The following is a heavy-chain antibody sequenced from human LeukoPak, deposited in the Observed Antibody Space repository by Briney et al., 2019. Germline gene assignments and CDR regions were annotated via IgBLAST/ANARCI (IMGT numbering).Heavy chain of an antibody. Sequence: GSLRLSCAASGFTFSSYSMNWVRQAPGKGLEWVSYIISSSSTIYYADSVKGRFTISRDNAKNSLYLQMNSLRAEDTAVYYCARDPYIPAIVVVPAAEYYYYYYGMDVWGQGTTVTVSS. J-gene: IGHJ6*02. CDR1: GFTFSSYS. CDR3: ARDPYIPAIVVVPAAEYYYYYYGMDV. CDR2: IISSSSTI. V-gene: IGHV3-48*01. D-gene: IGHD2-2*01.